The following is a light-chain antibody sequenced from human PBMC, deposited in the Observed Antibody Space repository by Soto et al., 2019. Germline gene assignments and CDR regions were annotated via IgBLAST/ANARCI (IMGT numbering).Light chain of an antibody. CDR3: QHYNNWPWT. Sequence: ETVMTQSPATLPVSPGERATLSCRASHSVGSTLAWYQQKPGQGPRLLIYDTSTRETGIPARFIGSGSGTECTRTISSLQSDDASVDFCQHYNNWPWTVGQGTKVDIK. CDR2: DTS. V-gene: IGKV3-15*01. J-gene: IGKJ1*01. CDR1: HSVGST.